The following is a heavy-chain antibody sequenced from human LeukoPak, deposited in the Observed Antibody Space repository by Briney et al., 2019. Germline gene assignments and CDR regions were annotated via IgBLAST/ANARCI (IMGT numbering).Heavy chain of an antibody. Sequence: PSETLSLTCAVSGRSISSSSWWSWVRQPPGKGLEWIGEIYHSGSTNYNPSLKSRVTISVDKSKNQFSLKLSSVTAADTAVYYCARSGIEATNSYYFDYWGQGTLVTVSS. CDR1: GRSISSSSW. V-gene: IGHV4-4*02. CDR3: ARSGIEATNSYYFDY. CDR2: IYHSGST. J-gene: IGHJ4*02. D-gene: IGHD2-21*01.